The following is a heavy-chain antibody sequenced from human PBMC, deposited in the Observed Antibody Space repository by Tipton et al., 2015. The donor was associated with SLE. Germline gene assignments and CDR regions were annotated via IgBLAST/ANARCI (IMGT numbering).Heavy chain of an antibody. J-gene: IGHJ4*02. CDR2: THYSGST. CDR3: AKLGLGVVIYY. D-gene: IGHD3-3*01. CDR1: GGSIGSSSYY. V-gene: IGHV4-39*07. Sequence: TLSLTCTVSGGSIGSSSYYWGWIRQPPGKALEWIGTTHYSGSTFYNPSLKSRVTISVDMSKNQFSVKLTSVTAADTAVYYCAKLGLGVVIYYWGQGTLVTVSS.